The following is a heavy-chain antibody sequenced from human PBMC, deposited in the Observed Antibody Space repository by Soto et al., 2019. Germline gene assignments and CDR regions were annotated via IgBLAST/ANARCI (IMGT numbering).Heavy chain of an antibody. CDR2: IKQNGGEE. CDR3: ATSSDTGYIFDF. V-gene: IGHV3-7*01. Sequence: GGSLRLSCAASGFTFTSYWMSWVRQAPGKGLEWVASIKQNGGEEYYVDSVKGRFTISRDNAKNSLYLEMNSLRAEDRAVYYCATSSDTGYIFDFWGQGTLVTVSS. CDR1: GFTFTSYW. D-gene: IGHD3-9*01. J-gene: IGHJ4*02.